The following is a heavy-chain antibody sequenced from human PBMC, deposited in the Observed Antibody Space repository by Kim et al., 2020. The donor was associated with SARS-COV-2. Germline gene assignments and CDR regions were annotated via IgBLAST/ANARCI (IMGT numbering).Heavy chain of an antibody. J-gene: IGHJ4*02. Sequence: ADAVEGRFTISRDNSKNTLYLQMNSLRAEDTAVYYCAKVRVPAAMRSYFDYWGQGTLVTVSS. CDR3: AKVRVPAAMRSYFDY. V-gene: IGHV3-30*02. D-gene: IGHD2-2*01.